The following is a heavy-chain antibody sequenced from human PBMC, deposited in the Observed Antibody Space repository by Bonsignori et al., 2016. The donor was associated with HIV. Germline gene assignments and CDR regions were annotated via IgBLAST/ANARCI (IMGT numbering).Heavy chain of an antibody. CDR3: ARIRPHSGSYPGDAFDV. D-gene: IGHD1-26*01. Sequence: WIRQPPGKGLECIGYIYYSGNTSFKPSLKSRVTISVDTSKNQFSLKLNSMTAADTAVYYCARIRPHSGSYPGDAFDVWGQGTMVTVSS. CDR2: IYYSGNT. V-gene: IGHV4-59*01. J-gene: IGHJ3*01.